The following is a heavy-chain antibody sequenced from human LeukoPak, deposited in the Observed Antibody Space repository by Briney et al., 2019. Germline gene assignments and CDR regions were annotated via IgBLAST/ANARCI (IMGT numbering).Heavy chain of an antibody. CDR3: AGRYSGNQYGY. CDR2: IYYSGST. CDR1: GGSISSYY. V-gene: IGHV4-59*01. D-gene: IGHD1-26*01. Sequence: SETLSLTCTVSGGSISSYYWSWIRQPPGKGLEWIGYIYYSGSTNYNPSLKSRVTISVDTSKNQFSLKLSSVTAADTAVYYCAGRYSGNQYGYWGQGTLVTVSS. J-gene: IGHJ4*02.